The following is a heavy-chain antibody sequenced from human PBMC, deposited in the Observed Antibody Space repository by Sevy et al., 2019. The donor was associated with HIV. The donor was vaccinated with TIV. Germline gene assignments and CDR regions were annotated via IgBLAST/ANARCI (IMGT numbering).Heavy chain of an antibody. V-gene: IGHV5-51*01. CDR1: GYSFTTYW. Sequence: GESLKISCKGSGYSFTTYWIGWVRQMPGKGLEWMGTIYPGGSDTRFSPSFQGQVTISADKSISTAYLQWSSLKASDTAMYYCAASPAADGHFENWGQGTLVTVSS. J-gene: IGHJ4*02. D-gene: IGHD2-2*01. CDR2: IYPGGSDT. CDR3: AASPAADGHFEN.